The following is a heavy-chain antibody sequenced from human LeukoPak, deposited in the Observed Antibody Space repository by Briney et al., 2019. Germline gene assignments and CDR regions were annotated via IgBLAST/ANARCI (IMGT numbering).Heavy chain of an antibody. CDR3: ARYYGGNSNFDY. CDR2: ISYSGST. D-gene: IGHD4-23*01. CDR1: GGSISSGAHY. J-gene: IGHJ4*02. Sequence: SETLSLTCTVSGGSISSGAHYWSWVRQPPGKGLEWIGYISYSGSTYYNPSLKSRVIISVDTSKNQFSLKLSSVTAADMAVYYCARYYGGNSNFDYWGQGTLVTVSS. V-gene: IGHV4-30-4*01.